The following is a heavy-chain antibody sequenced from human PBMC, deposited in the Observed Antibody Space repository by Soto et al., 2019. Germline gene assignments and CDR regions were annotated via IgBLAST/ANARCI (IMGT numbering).Heavy chain of an antibody. CDR2: IYDSGST. V-gene: IGHV4-39*01. CDR3: ARHRAYGSGNYGLDP. Sequence: SETLSLTCTVSGGSITSSSHYWGWIRQPPGKGLEWIGSIYDSGSTYYNPSLKSRVTISVDTSKNQFSLKLTSVTAADTAVYYCARHRAYGSGNYGLDPWGQGTLVTVSS. D-gene: IGHD3-10*01. J-gene: IGHJ5*02. CDR1: GGSITSSSHY.